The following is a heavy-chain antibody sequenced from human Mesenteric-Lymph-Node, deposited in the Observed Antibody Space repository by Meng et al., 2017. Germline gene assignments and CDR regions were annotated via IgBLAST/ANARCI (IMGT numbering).Heavy chain of an antibody. CDR1: GGSISSYY. D-gene: IGHD2-15*01. CDR2: IYHSGST. J-gene: IGHJ3*02. Sequence: GSLRLSCTVSGGSISSYYWSWIRQLPGKGLEWIWSIYHSGSTYYNPSLKSRVTISVDTSKNQFSLKLSSVTAADTAVYYCARGLVGADVMVDRDDAFDIWGQGTMVTVSS. V-gene: IGHV4-38-2*02. CDR3: ARGLVGADVMVDRDDAFDI.